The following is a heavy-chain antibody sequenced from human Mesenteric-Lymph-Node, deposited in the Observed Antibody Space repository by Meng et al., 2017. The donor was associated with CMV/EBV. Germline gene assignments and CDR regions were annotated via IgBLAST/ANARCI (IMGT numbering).Heavy chain of an antibody. CDR3: ARGVKSRSIFGVVIQWFDP. J-gene: IGHJ5*02. Sequence: ASVKVSCKSSGHNFIGYYMHWVRQAPGQGLEWMGWINPNSGDTYYSQKFQGRVTMTRDTSINTAYMELSSLRSEDTAVYYCARGVKSRSIFGVVIQWFDPWGQGTLVTVSS. V-gene: IGHV1-2*02. CDR1: GHNFIGYY. D-gene: IGHD3-3*01. CDR2: INPNSGDT.